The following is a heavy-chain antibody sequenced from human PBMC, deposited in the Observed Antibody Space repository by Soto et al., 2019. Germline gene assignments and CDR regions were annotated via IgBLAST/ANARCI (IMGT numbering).Heavy chain of an antibody. CDR1: GFSFNSYR. V-gene: IGHV3-7*01. CDR2: VEEDGSDK. CDR3: GKERRGSGWSVCNF. D-gene: IGHD6-19*01. Sequence: PGGSLRLSCAASGFSFNSYRMSWVRQAPGKGLEWLACVEEDGSDKYYVDSVKGRFTISRDNAKSSVYLQMNSLRAEDTAVYYCGKERRGSGWSVCNFWGQGSLVTVSS. J-gene: IGHJ4*02.